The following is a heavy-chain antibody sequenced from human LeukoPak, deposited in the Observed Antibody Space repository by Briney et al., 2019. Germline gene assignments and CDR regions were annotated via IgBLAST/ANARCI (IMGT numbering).Heavy chain of an antibody. V-gene: IGHV3-21*01. Sequence: GGSLRLSCAGSGFTFSNYNMNWVGQAPGKGLEWVSSISSSSSYIYYADSVKGRFTIFRNNTKNLFYLQMYSLRAQDTAVYYCARHSPYVSACYWGQGTLVTVSS. J-gene: IGHJ4*02. D-gene: IGHD3-16*01. CDR1: GFTFSNYN. CDR2: ISSSSSYI. CDR3: ARHSPYVSACY.